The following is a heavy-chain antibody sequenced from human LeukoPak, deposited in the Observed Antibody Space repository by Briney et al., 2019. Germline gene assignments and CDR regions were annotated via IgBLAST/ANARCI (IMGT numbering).Heavy chain of an antibody. CDR1: GYTFTSYD. D-gene: IGHD3-9*01. CDR3: ARGRFYDILTGYREWFDP. V-gene: IGHV1-8*01. J-gene: IGHJ5*02. Sequence: ASVKVSCKASGYTFTSYDINWVRQATGQGREWMGWMNPNSGNTGYAQKFQGRVTMTRNTSISTAYMELSSLRSEATAVYYCARGRFYDILTGYREWFDPWGQGTLVTVSS. CDR2: MNPNSGNT.